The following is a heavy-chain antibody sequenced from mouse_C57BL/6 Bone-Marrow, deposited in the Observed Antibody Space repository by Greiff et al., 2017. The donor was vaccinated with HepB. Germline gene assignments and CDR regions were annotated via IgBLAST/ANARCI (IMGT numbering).Heavy chain of an antibody. CDR1: GYTFTSYW. CDR3: ARLWPFAY. D-gene: IGHD6-1*01. J-gene: IGHJ3*01. V-gene: IGHV1-69*01. Sequence: QVQLQQPGAELVMPGASVKLSCKASGYTFTSYWMHWVKQRPGQGLEWIGEIDPSDSYTNYNQKFKGKSTWTVDKSSSTAYMQLSSLTSEDSAVYYCARLWPFAYWGQGTLVTVSA. CDR2: IDPSDSYT.